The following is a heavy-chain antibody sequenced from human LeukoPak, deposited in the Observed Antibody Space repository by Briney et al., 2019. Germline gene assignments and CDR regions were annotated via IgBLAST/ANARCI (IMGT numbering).Heavy chain of an antibody. CDR1: GFTVSSNY. CDR3: ARDRWDTIFGVVIRYYYYGMDV. CDR2: IYSGGST. J-gene: IGHJ6*02. D-gene: IGHD3-3*01. V-gene: IGHV3-66*01. Sequence: GGSLRLSCAASGFTVSSNYMSWVRRAPGKGLEWVSVIYSGGSTYYADSVKGRFTISRDNSKNTLYLQMNSLRAEDTAVYYCARDRWDTIFGVVIRYYYYGMDVWGQGTTVTVSS.